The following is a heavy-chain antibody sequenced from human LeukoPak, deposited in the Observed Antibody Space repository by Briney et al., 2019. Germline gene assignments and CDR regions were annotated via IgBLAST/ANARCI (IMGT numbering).Heavy chain of an antibody. J-gene: IGHJ5*02. Sequence: SETLPLTCTVSGGSINNDVYYWAWLRQTPGKGLEWIGNIHNSGNTYYKSSLKSRVDMSLDKSQNQFSLRLSSVTAADTAVYYCARHPGRSNWFDTWGQGILVTISS. V-gene: IGHV4-39*01. CDR1: GGSINNDVYY. D-gene: IGHD3-10*01. CDR3: ARHPGRSNWFDT. CDR2: IHNSGNT.